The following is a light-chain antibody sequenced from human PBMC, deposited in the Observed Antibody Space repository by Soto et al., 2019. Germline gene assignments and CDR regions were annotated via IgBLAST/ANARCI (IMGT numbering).Light chain of an antibody. CDR1: QSISTS. CDR3: QQANSFPLT. Sequence: IRMTQSPSSLSASVGGRVTITCRASQSISTSLVWYQQQPTEAPKLLSYGASNLQSGVPSGFRGSGSGTDFTLTISSLQPEDFATYYCQQANSFPLTFGGGTRLDIK. CDR2: GAS. J-gene: IGKJ4*01. V-gene: IGKV1-12*01.